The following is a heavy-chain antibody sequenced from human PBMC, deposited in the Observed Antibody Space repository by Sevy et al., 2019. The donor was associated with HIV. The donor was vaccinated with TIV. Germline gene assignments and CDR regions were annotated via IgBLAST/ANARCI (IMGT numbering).Heavy chain of an antibody. J-gene: IGHJ4*02. V-gene: IGHV1-18*01. CDR3: ARSYCSGGRCYSLAY. CDR2: ISAFNGDT. D-gene: IGHD2-15*01. CDR1: GYTFTSYT. Sequence: GATVKVSCKASGYTFTSYTITWVRQAPGQGLEWMGRISAFNGDTNHAQKFQGRVTMTTDTSTSTAYMELRSLRSDDTAVYYCARSYCSGGRCYSLAYWGQGTLVTVSS.